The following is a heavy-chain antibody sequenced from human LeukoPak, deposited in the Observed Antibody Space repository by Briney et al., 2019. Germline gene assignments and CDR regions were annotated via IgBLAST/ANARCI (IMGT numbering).Heavy chain of an antibody. D-gene: IGHD2-15*01. CDR3: AKEGRSSTPGY. CDR2: VHSSGST. V-gene: IGHV4-4*07. CDR1: GGSISTYY. Sequence: SETLSLTCTVSGGSISTYYCSWIRQPAGEGLEWIGRVHSSGSTDYNPSLRSRVTMSVDTSKNQFSLNLRSVTAADTAVYYCAKEGRSSTPGYWGQGTLVTVSS. J-gene: IGHJ4*02.